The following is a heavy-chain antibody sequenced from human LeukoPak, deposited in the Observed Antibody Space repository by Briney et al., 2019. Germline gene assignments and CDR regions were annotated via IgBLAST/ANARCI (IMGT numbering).Heavy chain of an antibody. V-gene: IGHV4-38-2*02. J-gene: IGHJ4*02. CDR3: ASLTNIAAAGAFDY. CDR1: GYSISSGYY. Sequence: SETLSLTCTVSGYSISSGYYWGWIRQPPGKGLEWIGSIYHSGSTYYNPSLKSRVTISVDTSKNQFSLKLSSVTAADTAVYYRASLTNIAAAGAFDYWGQGTLVTVSS. CDR2: IYHSGST. D-gene: IGHD6-13*01.